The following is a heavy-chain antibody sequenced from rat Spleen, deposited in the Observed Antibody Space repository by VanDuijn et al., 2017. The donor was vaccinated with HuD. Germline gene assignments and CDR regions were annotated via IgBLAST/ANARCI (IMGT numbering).Heavy chain of an antibody. CDR3: TIHPRY. Sequence: QVQLKESGPGLVQPSQTLSLTCTVSGFSLTSYHVTWVRRPPGKGLEWMGLMWTGGSTAYNSLLESRLRISRDTSKSQVFLKMNSLQTDDTGTYYCTIHPRYWGQGVMVTVSS. CDR1: GFSLTSYH. D-gene: IGHD3-1*01. V-gene: IGHV2-43*01. J-gene: IGHJ2*01. CDR2: MWTGGST.